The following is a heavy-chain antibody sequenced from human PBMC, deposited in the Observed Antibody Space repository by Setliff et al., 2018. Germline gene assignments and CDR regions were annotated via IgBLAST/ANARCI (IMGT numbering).Heavy chain of an antibody. V-gene: IGHV1-69*13. CDR1: GGPFSTYA. Sequence: SVKVSCKASGGPFSTYAINWVRQAPGQGLEWMGGIIPMFGTTNYARKFQGRVTITADESTITAYMELSSLRSEDTAVYYCARVRDCSGGICHRGFHHYMDVWGKGTTVTVSS. CDR3: ARVRDCSGGICHRGFHHYMDV. CDR2: IIPMFGTT. D-gene: IGHD2-15*01. J-gene: IGHJ6*03.